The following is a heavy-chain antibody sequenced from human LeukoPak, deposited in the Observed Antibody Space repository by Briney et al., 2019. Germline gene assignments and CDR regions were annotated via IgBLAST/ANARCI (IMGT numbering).Heavy chain of an antibody. J-gene: IGHJ5*02. CDR3: ARDPTYYYGSGSYYNWFDP. CDR1: GYTFTSYY. Sequence: GASVKVSCKASGYTFTSYYMHGVRQAPGQGLEWMGIINPSGGSTSYAQKFQGRVTMTRDTSTSTVYMELSSLRSEDTAVYYCARDPTYYYGSGSYYNWFDPWGQGTLVTVSS. D-gene: IGHD3-10*01. V-gene: IGHV1-46*01. CDR2: INPSGGST.